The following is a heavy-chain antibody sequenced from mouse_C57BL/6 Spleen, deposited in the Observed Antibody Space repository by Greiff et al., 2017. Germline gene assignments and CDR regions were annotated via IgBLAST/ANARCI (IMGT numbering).Heavy chain of an antibody. Sequence: QVQLQQSGPGLVQPSQSLSITCTVSGFSLTSYGVHWVRQTPGKGLEWLGVIRSGGNTDYNADFISRLSISKDNSKSQVFFKMNSLQADDTAIYYCAKGNYSNCYFDVWGTGTTVTVSS. V-gene: IGHV2-4*01. CDR2: IRSGGNT. CDR3: AKGNYSNCYFDV. CDR1: GFSLTSYG. J-gene: IGHJ1*03. D-gene: IGHD2-5*01.